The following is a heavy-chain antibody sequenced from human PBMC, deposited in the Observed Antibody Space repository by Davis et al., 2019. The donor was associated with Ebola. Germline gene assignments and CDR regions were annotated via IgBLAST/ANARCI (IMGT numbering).Heavy chain of an antibody. CDR3: AREPTNYYYGMDV. Sequence: ASVKVSCKASGYTFTVYYMHWVRQAPGQGLEWMGRINPTSGGTAYAQKFLGRVTMTRDTSISTAYMGLSRLRSDDTAVYYCAREPTNYYYGMDVWGKGTTVTVSS. CDR1: GYTFTVYY. V-gene: IGHV1-2*06. J-gene: IGHJ6*04. CDR2: INPTSGGT.